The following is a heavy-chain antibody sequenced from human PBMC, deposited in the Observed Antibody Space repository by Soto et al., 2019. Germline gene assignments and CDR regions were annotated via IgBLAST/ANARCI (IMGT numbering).Heavy chain of an antibody. V-gene: IGHV3-23*01. D-gene: IGHD1-1*01. CDR2: ISSSGGNT. Sequence: GGSLRLSCIASGFTFTNYAMNWVRQAPGKGLEWISTISSSGGNTYYADSVRGRFTVSRDNSKNTLYLQINNLRPEDTAIYYCAKPRGRTTYHFDCWGRGTLVTVSS. CDR1: GFTFTNYA. J-gene: IGHJ4*02. CDR3: AKPRGRTTYHFDC.